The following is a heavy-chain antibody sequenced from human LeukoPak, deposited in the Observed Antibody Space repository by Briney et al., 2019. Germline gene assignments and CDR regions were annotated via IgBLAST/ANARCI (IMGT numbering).Heavy chain of an antibody. CDR3: ASPDYGDY. V-gene: IGHV1-3*01. CDR1: GYTFTSYA. CDR2: INAGKGNT. J-gene: IGHJ4*02. D-gene: IGHD4-17*01. Sequence: ASVKVSCKASGYTFTSYAMHWVRQAPGQRPEWMGWINAGKGNTKYSQKFQGRVTFTRDTSAGTAYMELSSLRSEDTAVYYCASPDYGDYWGQGTLVTVSS.